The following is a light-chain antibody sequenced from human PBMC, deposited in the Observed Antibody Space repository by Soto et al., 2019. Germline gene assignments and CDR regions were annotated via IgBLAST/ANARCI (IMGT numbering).Light chain of an antibody. Sequence: EIVLRHSPGTLSLSPLERATLSFMASQSVSNNYLAWYQQKPGQAPRLLIYGASNRATGIPDRFSGSGSGTDFTLTISRLEPEDFAVYYCQQYGSSGTFGQGTKVDIK. V-gene: IGKV3-20*01. CDR1: QSVSNNY. CDR3: QQYGSSGT. J-gene: IGKJ1*01. CDR2: GAS.